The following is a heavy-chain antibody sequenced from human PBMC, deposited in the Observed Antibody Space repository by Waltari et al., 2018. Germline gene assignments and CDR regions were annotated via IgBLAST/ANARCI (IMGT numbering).Heavy chain of an antibody. CDR1: GGSISSSNW. CDR3: ATLYYDSSGYYPRYFDY. D-gene: IGHD3-22*01. CDR2: ICHSRST. Sequence: QVQLQESGPGLVKPSGTLSLTCAVSGGSISSSNWWRWVRQPPGKGLEWIGEICHSRSTNYDPSLKRRVTISVDKSKSQFSLKLSSVTAADTAVYYCATLYYDSSGYYPRYFDYWGQGTLVTVSS. V-gene: IGHV4-4*02. J-gene: IGHJ4*02.